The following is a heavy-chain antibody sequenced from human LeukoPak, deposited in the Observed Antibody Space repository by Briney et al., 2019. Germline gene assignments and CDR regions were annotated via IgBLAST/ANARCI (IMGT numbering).Heavy chain of an antibody. J-gene: IGHJ4*02. CDR1: GGTFSSYA. V-gene: IGHV1-69*04. Sequence: EASVKVSCKASGGTFSSYAISWVRQAPGQGLEWMGRIIPILGIANYAQKFQGRVTITADKSTSTAYMELRSLRSDDTAVYYCARDSYGPPDYWGQGTLVTVSS. CDR3: ARDSYGPPDY. D-gene: IGHD4-17*01. CDR2: IIPILGIA.